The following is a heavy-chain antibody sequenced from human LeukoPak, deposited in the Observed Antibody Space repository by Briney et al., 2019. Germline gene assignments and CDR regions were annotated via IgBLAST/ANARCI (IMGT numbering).Heavy chain of an antibody. CDR1: GGSFSGYY. CDR3: ARRITKYCSSTSCYSGAFDI. V-gene: IGHV4-34*01. D-gene: IGHD2-2*01. J-gene: IGHJ3*02. Sequence: PSETLSLTCAVYGGSFSGYYWSWIRQPPGKGLEWIGEINHSGSTNYNPSLKSRVTISVDTSKNQFSLKLSSVTAADTAVHYCARRITKYCSSTSCYSGAFDIWGQGTMVTVSS. CDR2: INHSGST.